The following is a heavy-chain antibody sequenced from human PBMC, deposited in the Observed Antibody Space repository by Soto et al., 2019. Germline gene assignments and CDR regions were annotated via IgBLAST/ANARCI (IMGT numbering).Heavy chain of an antibody. D-gene: IGHD3-10*01. V-gene: IGHV1-18*01. CDR2: ISAYNGNT. J-gene: IGHJ6*02. CDR1: GSTFTSYG. Sequence: GASVKVSCKASGSTFTSYGISWVRQAPGQGLEWMGWISAYNGNTNYAQKLQGRVTMTTDTSTSTAYMELRSLRSDDTAVYYCARDLGYGSVSHHPPDDYYYGMDVWSQGTTVTVSS. CDR3: ARDLGYGSVSHHPPDDYYYGMDV.